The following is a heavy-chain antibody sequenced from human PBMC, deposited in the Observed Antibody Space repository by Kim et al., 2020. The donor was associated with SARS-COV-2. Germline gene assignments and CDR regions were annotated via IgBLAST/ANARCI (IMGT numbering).Heavy chain of an antibody. CDR3: ARSLYGSGSLWYGMDV. Sequence: ASVKVSCKASGYTFTSYYMHWVRQAPGQGLEWMGIINPSGGSTSYAQKFQGRVTMTRDTSTSTVYMELSSLRSEDTAVYYCARSLYGSGSLWYGMDVWGQGTTVTVSS. D-gene: IGHD3-10*01. J-gene: IGHJ6*02. CDR1: GYTFTSYY. CDR2: INPSGGST. V-gene: IGHV1-46*01.